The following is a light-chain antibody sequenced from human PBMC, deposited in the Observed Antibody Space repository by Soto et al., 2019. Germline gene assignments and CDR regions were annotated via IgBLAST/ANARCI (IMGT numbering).Light chain of an antibody. CDR1: SSDVGGYND. CDR3: CSYTTRSSCV. Sequence: QSVLTQPASVSGSPGQWIAISCTGTSSDVGGYNDVSWYQQQPGKAPKLMIYDVSNRPSGVSNRFSGSKSGNTASLTISGLQAEDEGDYYCCSYTTRSSCVFGTGTKLTVL. CDR2: DVS. V-gene: IGLV2-14*01. J-gene: IGLJ1*01.